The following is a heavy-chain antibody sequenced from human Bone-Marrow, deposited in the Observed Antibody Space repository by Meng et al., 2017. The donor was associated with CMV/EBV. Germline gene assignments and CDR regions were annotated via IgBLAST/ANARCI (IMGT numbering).Heavy chain of an antibody. V-gene: IGHV3-30*02. Sequence: GESLKISCAASGFRFDDCGMHWVRQTPGKGLEWVAFVRHDGTNKFYAASVKGRFTISRDNSKSTVYPQMNSLRPEDSALYYCAKDLLLFGGPNAYFDQWGQGTLVTVSS. CDR1: GFRFDDCG. J-gene: IGHJ4*02. CDR2: VRHDGTNK. CDR3: AKDLLLFGGPNAYFDQ. D-gene: IGHD3-16*01.